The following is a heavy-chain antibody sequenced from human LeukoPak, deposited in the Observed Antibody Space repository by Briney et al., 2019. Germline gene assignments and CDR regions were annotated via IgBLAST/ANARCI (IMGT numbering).Heavy chain of an antibody. Sequence: GRSLRLSCTSSGFTFGDYAMSWVRQAPGKGLEWVGFIRSKAYGGTTEYAASVKGRFTISRDDSKSIAYLQMNSLKTEDTAVYYCTREPEVGATNPYYFDYWGQGTLVTVSS. D-gene: IGHD1-26*01. CDR1: GFTFGDYA. CDR2: IRSKAYGGTT. V-gene: IGHV3-49*04. CDR3: TREPEVGATNPYYFDY. J-gene: IGHJ4*02.